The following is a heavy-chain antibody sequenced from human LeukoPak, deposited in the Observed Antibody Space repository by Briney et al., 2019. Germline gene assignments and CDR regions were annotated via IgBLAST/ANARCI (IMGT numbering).Heavy chain of an antibody. Sequence: GESLKISCKGSGYIFTSYWIAWVRQMPGKGLEWMGIVYPRNSETRYSPSFQGQVTISADKSITTAYLQWSSLKASDTAMYFCARHRYSGSDTQGFDYWGQGTLITVSP. CDR1: GYIFTSYW. J-gene: IGHJ4*02. CDR2: VYPRNSET. V-gene: IGHV5-51*01. CDR3: ARHRYSGSDTQGFDY. D-gene: IGHD5-12*01.